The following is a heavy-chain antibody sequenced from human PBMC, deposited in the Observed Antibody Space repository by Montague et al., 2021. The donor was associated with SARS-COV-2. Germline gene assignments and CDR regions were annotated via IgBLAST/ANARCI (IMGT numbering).Heavy chain of an antibody. Sequence: HALVKPTQTLTLTCRFSGFSLDASGAGVGWFRQPPGEALEWLSTIYWDDSKVFRPSLQARLTITKDTSKNQVVLEMTNVKPVDTATYYCTHTGWRSFGHSQYWGRGTLVTVSS. J-gene: IGHJ4*02. CDR1: GFSLDASGAG. V-gene: IGHV2-5*02. CDR3: THTGWRSFGHSQY. CDR2: IYWDDSK. D-gene: IGHD3-3*02.